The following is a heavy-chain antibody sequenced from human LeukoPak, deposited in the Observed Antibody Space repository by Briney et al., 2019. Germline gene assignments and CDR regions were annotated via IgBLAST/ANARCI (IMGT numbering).Heavy chain of an antibody. CDR1: GFTFSGFW. CDR2: INEDGSEI. V-gene: IGHV3-7*01. J-gene: IGHJ4*02. CDR3: PREHYDDH. Sequence: PGGSLRLSCVASGFTFSGFWWNWVRQAPGEGLEWVANINEDGSEINYVDSVKGRFIIYRDNARNSLYLQMRGLRAEDTAVYYWPREHYDDHRAQGTL.